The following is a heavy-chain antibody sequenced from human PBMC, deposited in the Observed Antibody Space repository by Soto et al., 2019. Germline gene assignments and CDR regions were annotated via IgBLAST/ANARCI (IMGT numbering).Heavy chain of an antibody. CDR1: GYTFSNYG. Sequence: ASVKVSCKASGYTFSNYGISWVLQAPGQGLEWMGWISAYNGNTNYAQKLQGRVTMTTDTSTSTAYMELRSLRSDDTAVYYCARGDGHSAVAGTFDYWGQGTLVTVSS. CDR2: ISAYNGNT. D-gene: IGHD6-19*01. V-gene: IGHV1-18*01. CDR3: ARGDGHSAVAGTFDY. J-gene: IGHJ4*02.